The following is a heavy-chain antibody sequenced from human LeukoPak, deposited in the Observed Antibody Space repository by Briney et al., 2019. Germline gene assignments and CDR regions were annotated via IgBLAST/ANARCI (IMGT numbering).Heavy chain of an antibody. CDR3: ASTKLGYSSGWH. CDR2: INYSGST. V-gene: IGHV4-39*01. Sequence: PETLSLTCTVSGGSISSSYSWGWIRQPPGKGLEWIGNINYSGSTYYNSSLKSRVTISVDTSKNQFSLKLSSVTASDTAIYYCASTKLGYSSGWHWGQGTLVTVSS. J-gene: IGHJ4*02. D-gene: IGHD6-19*01. CDR1: GGSISSSYS.